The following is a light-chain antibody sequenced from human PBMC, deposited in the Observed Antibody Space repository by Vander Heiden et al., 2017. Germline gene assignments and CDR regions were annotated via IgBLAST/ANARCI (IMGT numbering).Light chain of an antibody. CDR1: ELGDNY. CDR2: QDT. CDR3: QAWDNNTVI. V-gene: IGLV3-1*01. J-gene: IGLJ2*01. Sequence: SFELAQPPSVSVSPGQTASITCSGYELGDNYACWYQQKPGQSPVVVIYQDTKRPSGIPERISGSNSGNTATLTISGTEAMDEADYFCQAWDNNTVIFGGGTKLAVL.